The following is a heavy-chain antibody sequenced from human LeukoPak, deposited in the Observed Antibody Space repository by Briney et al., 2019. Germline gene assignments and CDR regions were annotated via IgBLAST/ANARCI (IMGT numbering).Heavy chain of an antibody. CDR2: ISINGGST. D-gene: IGHD6-13*01. Sequence: GGSLRLSCAASGFTFNTYPMHWVRQAPGKGLEYLSGISINGGSTSYASSVKGRFTISRDNSKNTLYLQVGSLRAEDMAVYYCARDGSSWDFDYWGQRTLVTVSS. J-gene: IGHJ4*02. CDR3: ARDGSSWDFDY. CDR1: GFTFNTYP. V-gene: IGHV3-64*01.